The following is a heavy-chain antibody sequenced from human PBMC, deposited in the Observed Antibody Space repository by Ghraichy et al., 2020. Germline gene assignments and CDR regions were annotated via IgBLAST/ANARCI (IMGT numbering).Heavy chain of an antibody. J-gene: IGHJ4*02. CDR2: ISGSGGST. D-gene: IGHD3-3*01. Sequence: SCAASGFTFSSYAMSWVRQAPGKGLEWVSAISGSGGSTYYADSVKGRFTISRDNSKNTVFLQMNSLRAEDTAVYYCAKSRGSFGDYFDYWGQGTLVTVSS. CDR3: AKSRGSFGDYFDY. V-gene: IGHV3-23*01. CDR1: GFTFSSYA.